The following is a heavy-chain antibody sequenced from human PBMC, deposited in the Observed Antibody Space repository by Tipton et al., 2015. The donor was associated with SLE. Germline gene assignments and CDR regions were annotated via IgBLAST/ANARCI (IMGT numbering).Heavy chain of an antibody. CDR2: LTWNSGGM. CDR3: TRGVTGAYFD. V-gene: IGHV3-9*01. Sequence: QLVQSGGGVVQPGRSLTLSCAASGFTFDGHAMHWVRQAPGKGLEWIAGLTWNSGGMGYMGSVKGRFTISRDNAKNTLYLQMNSLRAEDTAIYYCTRGVTGAYFDWGQGTLVTVSS. CDR1: GFTFDGHA. J-gene: IGHJ4*02. D-gene: IGHD1-26*01.